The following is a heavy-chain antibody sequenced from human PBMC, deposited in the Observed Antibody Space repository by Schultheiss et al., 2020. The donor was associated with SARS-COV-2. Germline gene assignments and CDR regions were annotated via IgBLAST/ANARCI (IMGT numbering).Heavy chain of an antibody. CDR1: GFTFSSYA. CDR3: ARDPDSSSSLAFDY. J-gene: IGHJ4*02. D-gene: IGHD6-6*01. V-gene: IGHV3-7*01. Sequence: GGSLRLSCAASGFTFSSYAMSWVRQAPGKGLEWVANIKQDGSEKYYVDSVKGRFTISRDNAKNSLYLQMNSLRAEDTAVYYCARDPDSSSSLAFDYWGQGTLVTVSS. CDR2: IKQDGSEK.